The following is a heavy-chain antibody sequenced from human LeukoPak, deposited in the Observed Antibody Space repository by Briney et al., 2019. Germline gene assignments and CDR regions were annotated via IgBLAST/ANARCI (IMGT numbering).Heavy chain of an antibody. J-gene: IGHJ3*02. Sequence: ASVKVSCKASGYTFTSYYMHWVRQAPGQGLEWMGIINPSGGSTSYAQKFQGRVTMTRDTSTSTVYMELSSLRSEDTAVYYCASVPGYCGGDCYPGDAFDIWGQGTMVTVSS. CDR1: GYTFTSYY. CDR3: ASVPGYCGGDCYPGDAFDI. D-gene: IGHD2-21*02. CDR2: INPSGGST. V-gene: IGHV1-46*01.